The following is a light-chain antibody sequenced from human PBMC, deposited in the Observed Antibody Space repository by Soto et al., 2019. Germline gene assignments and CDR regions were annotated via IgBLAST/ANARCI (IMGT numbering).Light chain of an antibody. V-gene: IGLV1-44*01. Sequence: QSVLTQPPSASGTPGQRVTISCSGSSSNIGSNTVNWYQQLPGTAPKLLIYSNNQRPSGVPDRFSGSKSGTPASLAISGLQSEDEADYYCAAWDDSLNGPNYVFGTGTKVTVL. CDR1: SSNIGSNT. CDR2: SNN. CDR3: AAWDDSLNGPNYV. J-gene: IGLJ1*01.